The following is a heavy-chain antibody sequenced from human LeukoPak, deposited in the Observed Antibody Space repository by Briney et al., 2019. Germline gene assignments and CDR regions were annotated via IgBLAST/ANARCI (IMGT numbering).Heavy chain of an antibody. V-gene: IGHV3-33*06. CDR3: AKAPTEYSSSSWDDYFDY. J-gene: IGHJ4*02. CDR2: IWYDGSTK. CDR1: GFTFSSYG. Sequence: GRSLRLSCAASGFTFSSYGMHWVRQAPGKGLEWVAVIWYDGSTKYYADSVKGRFTISRDNSKNTLYLQMNSLRAEDTAVYYCAKAPTEYSSSSWDDYFDYWGQGTLVTVSS. D-gene: IGHD6-6*01.